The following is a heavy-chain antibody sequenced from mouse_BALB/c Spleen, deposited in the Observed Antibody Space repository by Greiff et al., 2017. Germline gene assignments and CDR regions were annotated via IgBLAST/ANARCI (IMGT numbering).Heavy chain of an antibody. J-gene: IGHJ4*01. D-gene: IGHD2-4*01. CDR3: ARNLYEYDGGGAMDY. V-gene: IGHV1-87*01. CDR2: IYPGDGDT. CDR1: GYTFTSYW. Sequence: QVQLQQSGAELARPGASVKLSCKASGYTFTSYWMQWVKQRPGQGLEWIGAIYPGDGDTRYTQKFKGKATLTADKSSSTAYMQLSSLASEDSAVYYCARNLYEYDGGGAMDYWGQGTSVTVSA.